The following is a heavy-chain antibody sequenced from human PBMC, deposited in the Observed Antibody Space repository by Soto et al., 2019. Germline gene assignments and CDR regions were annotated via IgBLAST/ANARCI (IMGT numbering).Heavy chain of an antibody. Sequence: EVQLLESGGDLVQPGGSLRLSCAASGFSLNNFAMAWVRQAPGKGLEWVSTINSSGDKTSYADSVKGRFIISRDNSKNMLYLQMNSLRVEDPALYYCARDCASTSCSVWRDWGQGTLVTVSS. CDR1: GFSLNNFA. CDR2: INSSGDKT. J-gene: IGHJ4*02. V-gene: IGHV3-23*01. CDR3: ARDCASTSCSVWRD. D-gene: IGHD2-2*01.